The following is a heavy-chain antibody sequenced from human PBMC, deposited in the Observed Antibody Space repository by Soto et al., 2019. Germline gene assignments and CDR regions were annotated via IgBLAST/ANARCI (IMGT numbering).Heavy chain of an antibody. CDR2: IKQDGRET. D-gene: IGHD2-15*01. CDR1: GFTFSSYW. J-gene: IGHJ3*02. V-gene: IGHV3-7*01. CDR3: VSDFLGPCKI. Sequence: EAQLVESGGGLVQPGGSLRLSCAASGFTFSSYWMCWVRQAPGKGLEWVANIKQDGRETYYVDSVKGRFTISRDNAKNSLSLQMSSLRAEDTAVYYCVSDFLGPCKIWGQGTMVTVSA.